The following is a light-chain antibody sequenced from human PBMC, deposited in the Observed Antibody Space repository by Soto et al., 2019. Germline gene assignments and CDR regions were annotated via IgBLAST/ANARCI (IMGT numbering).Light chain of an antibody. CDR3: QSYDSSLSGYV. CDR1: SSNIGAGYD. V-gene: IGLV1-40*01. Sequence: QSVLTQPPSVSGAPGQRVTISCTGSSSNIGAGYDVHWYQQLPGTAPKVLIYGNSNRPSGVPDRFSGSKSGTSASLAITGFQAEDEADYYCQSYDSSLSGYVFGPGTKVPVL. J-gene: IGLJ1*01. CDR2: GNS.